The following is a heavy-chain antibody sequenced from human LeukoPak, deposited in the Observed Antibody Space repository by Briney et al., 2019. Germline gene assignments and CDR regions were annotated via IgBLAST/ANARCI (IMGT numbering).Heavy chain of an antibody. D-gene: IGHD3-10*01. CDR2: INNSEIT. CDR1: GASISSYD. V-gene: IGHV4-59*08. Sequence: SEALSLPSSVSGASISSYDWSWSRRHPGKGVEWIGTINNSEITSQNPSLKSRVTISIDTSKNKMSLYLSTVTAADTDTDYCGRHSRVFYGSGSYFLNSMDVCGQGTTVTVSS. CDR3: GRHSRVFYGSGSYFLNSMDV. J-gene: IGHJ6*02.